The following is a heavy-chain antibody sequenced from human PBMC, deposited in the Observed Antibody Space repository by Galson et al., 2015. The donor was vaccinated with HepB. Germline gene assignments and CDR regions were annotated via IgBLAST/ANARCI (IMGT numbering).Heavy chain of an antibody. V-gene: IGHV3-33*01. J-gene: IGHJ4*02. CDR1: GFTFSSYG. D-gene: IGHD3-3*01. CDR2: IWYDGSNK. Sequence: SLRLSCAAFGFTFSSYGMHWVRQAPGKGLEWVAVIWYDGSNKYYADSVKGRFTISRDNSKNTLYLQMNSLRAEDTAVYYCARAQGFLEWLLPFDYWGQGTLVTVSS. CDR3: ARAQGFLEWLLPFDY.